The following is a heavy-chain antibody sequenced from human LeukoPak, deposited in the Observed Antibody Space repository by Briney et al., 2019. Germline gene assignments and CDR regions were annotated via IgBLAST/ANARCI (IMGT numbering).Heavy chain of an antibody. CDR3: AREGYFDGAFDI. CDR2: IYYSGST. Sequence: SQTLSLTCTVSGGSISSGDYYWSWIRQPPGKGLEWIGYIYYSGSTYYNPSLMSRVTISVDTSKNQFSLELSSVTAADTAVYYCAREGYFDGAFDIWGRGTMVTVSS. D-gene: IGHD3-9*01. J-gene: IGHJ3*02. CDR1: GGSISSGDYY. V-gene: IGHV4-30-4*01.